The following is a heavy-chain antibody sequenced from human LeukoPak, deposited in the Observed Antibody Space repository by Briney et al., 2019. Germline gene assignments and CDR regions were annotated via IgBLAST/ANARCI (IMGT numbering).Heavy chain of an antibody. Sequence: GGSLRLSCAASGFTFSSYSMNWVRQAPGKGLEWVSYISSSSSVIYYADSVKGRFTISRDNAKNSLYLQMNSLRAEDTAVYYCAKGPYSTVTTYWFDPWGQGTLVTVSS. V-gene: IGHV3-48*01. CDR1: GFTFSSYS. CDR2: ISSSSSVI. CDR3: AKGPYSTVTTYWFDP. D-gene: IGHD4-17*01. J-gene: IGHJ5*02.